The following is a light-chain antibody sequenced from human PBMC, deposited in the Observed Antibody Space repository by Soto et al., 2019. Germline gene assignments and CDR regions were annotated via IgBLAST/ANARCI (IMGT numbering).Light chain of an antibody. CDR3: QQYVSSSRT. CDR1: QSVSSY. Sequence: EIVLTQSPGTLSLSTGERATLSCRASQSVSSYLAWYQQKPGQAPRLLIYGASSRATGIPDRFSGSGSGTDFSLTISRLEPEDFAVYYCQQYVSSSRTFGQGTKVEIK. CDR2: GAS. V-gene: IGKV3-20*01. J-gene: IGKJ1*01.